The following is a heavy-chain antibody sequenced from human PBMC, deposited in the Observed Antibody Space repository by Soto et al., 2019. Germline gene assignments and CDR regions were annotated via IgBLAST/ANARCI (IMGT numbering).Heavy chain of an antibody. J-gene: IGHJ4*02. V-gene: IGHV3-48*03. CDR3: ARELISAYFFDY. D-gene: IGHD3-10*01. Sequence: PGGSLRLSCTASGLTFRTYEMNWFRQAPGEGLEWVSYISSSGRTIYSADSVKGRFTISRDDAKNSLYLQMNSLRAEDTAVYYCARELISAYFFDYWGQGTLVTVSS. CDR2: ISSSGRTI. CDR1: GLTFRTYE.